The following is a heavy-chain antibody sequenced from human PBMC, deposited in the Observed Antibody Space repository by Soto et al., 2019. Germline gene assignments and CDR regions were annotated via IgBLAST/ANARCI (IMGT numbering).Heavy chain of an antibody. Sequence: SLRLSCASSGFTFSSYWMHWVHQAPGKGLVWVSRINSDGSSTSYADSVKGRFTISRDNAKNTLYLQMNSLRAEDTAVYYCASDLYGDYNWFDPWGQVTLVTVSS. V-gene: IGHV3-74*01. CDR2: INSDGSST. D-gene: IGHD4-17*01. J-gene: IGHJ5*02. CDR1: GFTFSSYW. CDR3: ASDLYGDYNWFDP.